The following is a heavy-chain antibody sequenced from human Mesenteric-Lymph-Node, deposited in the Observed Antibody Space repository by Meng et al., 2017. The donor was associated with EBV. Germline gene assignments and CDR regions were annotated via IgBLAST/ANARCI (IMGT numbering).Heavy chain of an antibody. J-gene: IGHJ4*02. D-gene: IGHD1-26*01. CDR2: IHYSGDT. CDR1: GGSIAGGSY. Sequence: QVRLQESGPGLVKPSQTVSLTCAVSGGSIAGGSYWSWVRQPPGKGLEWIAFIHYSGDTYYNPSLKSRLTISVDTSKDQFSLRLRSVTAADTAVYYCARRSGSYYGYFDYWGQGTLVTVSS. CDR3: ARRSGSYYGYFDY. V-gene: IGHV4-30-4*01.